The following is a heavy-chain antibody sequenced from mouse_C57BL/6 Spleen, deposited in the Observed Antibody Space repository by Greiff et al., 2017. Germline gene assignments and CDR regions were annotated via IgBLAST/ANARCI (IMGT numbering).Heavy chain of an antibody. J-gene: IGHJ4*01. Sequence: EVQLQQSGAELVQPGASVKLSCTASGFNIKDYYMHWVKQRTEQGLEWIGRLGPEDGETKYAPKFQGKATITATTSSNTAYLQLSSLASEDSAGYYCARPLLGAMDYWGQGTSVTVSS. V-gene: IGHV14-2*01. D-gene: IGHD2-1*01. CDR1: GFNIKDYY. CDR3: ARPLLGAMDY. CDR2: LGPEDGET.